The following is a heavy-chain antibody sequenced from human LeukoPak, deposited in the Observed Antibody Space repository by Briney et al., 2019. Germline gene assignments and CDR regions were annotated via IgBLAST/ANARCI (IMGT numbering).Heavy chain of an antibody. CDR2: MQSTGNS. CDR1: GDSISTYH. J-gene: IGHJ4*02. D-gene: IGHD5-18*01. Sequence: SETLSLTCSASGDSISTYHWNWIRKPPGKGLEWIGYMQSTGNSNYNPSLKNRVNIFVDMSKNQFVLNLRSVTAADTAVYYCARDKRHSYGRYFDPWGQGMLVTVSS. V-gene: IGHV4-59*01. CDR3: ARDKRHSYGRYFDP.